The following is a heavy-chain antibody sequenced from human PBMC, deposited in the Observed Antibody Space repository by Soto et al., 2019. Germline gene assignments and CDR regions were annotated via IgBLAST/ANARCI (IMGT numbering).Heavy chain of an antibody. J-gene: IGHJ4*02. CDR3: AKAAGGYINGVFQY. V-gene: IGHV3-9*01. CDR1: GFTFDDYA. D-gene: IGHD1-26*01. CDR2: ISWNSGSL. Sequence: PGGSLRLSCPAPGFTFDDYAMHWVRQAPGKGLEWVSGISWNSGSLGYADSVKGRFTISRDNAKNSLYLQMNSLRAEDTALYYCAKAAGGYINGVFQYWGKGTLVTFYS.